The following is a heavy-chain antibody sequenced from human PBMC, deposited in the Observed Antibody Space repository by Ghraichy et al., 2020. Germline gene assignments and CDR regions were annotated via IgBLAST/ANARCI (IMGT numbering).Heavy chain of an antibody. CDR2: ISGSGGST. J-gene: IGHJ4*02. CDR3: AKGDTAMASYFDY. D-gene: IGHD5-18*01. Sequence: GESLNISCAASGFTFSSYAMSWVRQAPGKGLEWVSAISGSGGSTYYADSVKGRFTISRDNSKNTLYLQMNSLRAEDTAVYYCAKGDTAMASYFDYWGQGTLVTVSS. CDR1: GFTFSSYA. V-gene: IGHV3-23*01.